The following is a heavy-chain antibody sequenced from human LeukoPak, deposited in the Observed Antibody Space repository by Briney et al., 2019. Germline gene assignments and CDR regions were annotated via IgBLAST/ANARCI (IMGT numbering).Heavy chain of an antibody. J-gene: IGHJ4*02. D-gene: IGHD3-22*01. V-gene: IGHV3-30*02. CDR2: IRHDGSYQ. Sequence: GGSLRLSCAAFGFTFSSYGMHWVRQTPGKGLEWVAFIRHDGSYQQYADSGKGRFTVSRDNSKDMVYLQMNSLRTEDTAVYYCAKNRDSSDYPRDFDFWGQGTLVTVSS. CDR1: GFTFSSYG. CDR3: AKNRDSSDYPRDFDF.